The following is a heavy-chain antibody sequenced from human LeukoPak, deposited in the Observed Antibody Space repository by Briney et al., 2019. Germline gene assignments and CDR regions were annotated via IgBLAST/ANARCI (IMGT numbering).Heavy chain of an antibody. Sequence: PGGSLRLSCAASGFTFSSYSMNWVRQAPGKGLEWVSSISSSSSYIYYADTVKGRFTISRDNAKNSLYLQMNSLRAEDTAVYYCASGCSSTSCYPEWGQGTMVTVSS. CDR2: ISSSSSYI. J-gene: IGHJ3*01. D-gene: IGHD2-2*01. V-gene: IGHV3-21*01. CDR1: GFTFSSYS. CDR3: ASGCSSTSCYPE.